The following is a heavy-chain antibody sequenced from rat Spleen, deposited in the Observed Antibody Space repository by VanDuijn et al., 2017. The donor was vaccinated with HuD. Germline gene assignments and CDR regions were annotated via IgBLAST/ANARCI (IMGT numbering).Heavy chain of an antibody. CDR2: ISYEGSST. V-gene: IGHV5-31*01. CDR3: TRLYYSNWFAY. D-gene: IGHD1-1*01. Sequence: EVQLVESGGGLVQPGRSLKLSCVASGFTLNNYWMTWIRQAPGKGLEWVASISYEGSSTYYRDSVKGRFTISRDNAKSTLYLQMDSLRSEDTATYYCTRLYYSNWFAYWGQGTLVTVSS. CDR1: GFTLNNYW. J-gene: IGHJ3*01.